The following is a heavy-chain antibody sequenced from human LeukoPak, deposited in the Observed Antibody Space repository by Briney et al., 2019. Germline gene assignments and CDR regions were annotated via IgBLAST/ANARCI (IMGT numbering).Heavy chain of an antibody. J-gene: IGHJ4*02. CDR3: ARQDTAMPMTSFDY. D-gene: IGHD5-18*01. V-gene: IGHV4-39*01. Sequence: SETLSLTCTVSGGSISSSSYYWGWLRQPPGKGLEWIGSIYYSGSTYYNPSLKSRVTISVDTSKNQFSLKLSSVTAADTAVYYCARQDTAMPMTSFDYWGQGTLVTVSS. CDR1: GGSISSSSYY. CDR2: IYYSGST.